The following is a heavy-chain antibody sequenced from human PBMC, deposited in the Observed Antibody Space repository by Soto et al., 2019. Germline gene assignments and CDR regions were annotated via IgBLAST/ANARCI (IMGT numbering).Heavy chain of an antibody. CDR2: ISGSGGST. Sequence: GGSLRLSCAASGFTFSSYAMSWVRQAPGKGLEWVSAISGSGGSTYYADSVKGRFTISRDNSKNTLYLQMNSLRAEDTAVYYCAKLPHIVVVVAATYFDCWGQGTLVTVSS. CDR1: GFTFSSYA. V-gene: IGHV3-23*01. CDR3: AKLPHIVVVVAATYFDC. J-gene: IGHJ4*02. D-gene: IGHD2-15*01.